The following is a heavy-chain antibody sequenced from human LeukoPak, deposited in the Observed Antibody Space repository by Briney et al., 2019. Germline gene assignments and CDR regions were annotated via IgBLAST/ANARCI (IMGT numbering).Heavy chain of an antibody. D-gene: IGHD1-1*01. CDR3: ATVSEY. V-gene: IGHV3-21*01. Sequence: GGSLRLSCEASGFTSSSYSINWVRQAPGKGLEWVSSISSLSTYISYSDSVKGRFTISRDNAKNTVDLQMNGLRAEDTTVYYCATVSEYWGQGTLVTVSS. CDR2: ISSLSTYI. CDR1: GFTSSSYS. J-gene: IGHJ4*02.